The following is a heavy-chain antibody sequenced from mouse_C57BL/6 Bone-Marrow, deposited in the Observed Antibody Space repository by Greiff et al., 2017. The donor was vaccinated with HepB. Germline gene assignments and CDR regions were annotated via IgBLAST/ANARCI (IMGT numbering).Heavy chain of an antibody. J-gene: IGHJ4*01. Sequence: QVQLKQPGAELVKPGASVKMSCKASGYTFTSYCITWVKQRPGQGLEWIGDIYPGSGSTNYNEKFKSKATLTVDTSSSTAYMQLSSLTSEDSAVYYCGVYYDNYDYAMDYWGQGTSVTVSS. CDR2: IYPGSGST. V-gene: IGHV1-55*01. CDR3: GVYYDNYDYAMDY. D-gene: IGHD2-1*01. CDR1: GYTFTSYC.